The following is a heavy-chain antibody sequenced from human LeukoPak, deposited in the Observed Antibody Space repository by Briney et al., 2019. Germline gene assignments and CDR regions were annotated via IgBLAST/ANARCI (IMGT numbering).Heavy chain of an antibody. Sequence: PGGSLRLSCAASGFTFSSYAMSWVRQAPGKGLEWVSVISGSGGSTYYADSVKGRFTMSRDSSKNTLYLQMNSLRAEDTAVYYCARDSFNTDAFDIWGQGTMVTVSS. D-gene: IGHD5-18*01. CDR3: ARDSFNTDAFDI. V-gene: IGHV3-23*01. J-gene: IGHJ3*02. CDR1: GFTFSSYA. CDR2: ISGSGGST.